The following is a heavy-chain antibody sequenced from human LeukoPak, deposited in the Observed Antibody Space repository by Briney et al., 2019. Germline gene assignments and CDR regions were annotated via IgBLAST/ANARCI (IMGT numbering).Heavy chain of an antibody. CDR3: ARDPDYYDSSGYLY. CDR1: GFTFSSYA. J-gene: IGHJ4*02. D-gene: IGHD3-22*01. V-gene: IGHV3-30-3*01. CDR2: ISYDGSNK. Sequence: QAGGSLRLSCAASGFTFSSYAMHWVRQAPGKGLEWVAVISYDGSNKYYADSVKGRFTISRDNSKNTLYLQMNSLRAEDTAGHYCARDPDYYDSSGYLYWGQGTLVTVSS.